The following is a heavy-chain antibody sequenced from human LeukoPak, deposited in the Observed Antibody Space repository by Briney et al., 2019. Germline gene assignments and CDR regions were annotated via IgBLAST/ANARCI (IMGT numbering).Heavy chain of an antibody. J-gene: IGHJ4*02. CDR2: IYYSGST. V-gene: IGHV4-39*07. Sequence: SETLSLTCTVSGGSISSSSYYWGWIRQPPGKGLEWIGSIYYSGSTYYNPSLKSRVTISVDTSKNQFSLKLSSVTAADTAVYYCARAGPLIAVAALLFDYWGQGTLVTVSS. CDR3: ARAGPLIAVAALLFDY. CDR1: GGSISSSSYY. D-gene: IGHD6-19*01.